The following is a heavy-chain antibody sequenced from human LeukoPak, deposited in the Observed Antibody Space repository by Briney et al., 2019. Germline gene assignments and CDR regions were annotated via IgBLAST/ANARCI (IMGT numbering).Heavy chain of an antibody. CDR1: GGTFSSYA. V-gene: IGHV1-69*04. D-gene: IGHD3-10*01. J-gene: IGHJ6*02. Sequence: SVKVSCKASGGTFSSYAISWVRQAPGQGLEWMGRIIPIVGTANYAQKFQGRVTITADKSTATVYMELSNLRSGDTAVYYCARGITVVRGVIKGGMDVWGQGTTVTVSS. CDR2: IIPIVGTA. CDR3: ARGITVVRGVIKGGMDV.